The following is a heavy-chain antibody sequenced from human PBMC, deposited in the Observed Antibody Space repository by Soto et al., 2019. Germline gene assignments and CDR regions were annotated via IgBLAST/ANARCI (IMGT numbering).Heavy chain of an antibody. J-gene: IGHJ3*01. V-gene: IGHV4-31*03. CDR1: GGSISSGGYY. CDR3: ARDRRYGREAV. CDR2: SYYSVSA. Sequence: SEILSLTCTVSGGSISSGGYYWSWIRQHPGKGLGWLGYSYYSVSAYYYPTRKGRVTRSVDTSENPFSLKLSSVTAAGTAVYYCARDRRYGREAVWGQGTMVTVSS. D-gene: IGHD4-17*01.